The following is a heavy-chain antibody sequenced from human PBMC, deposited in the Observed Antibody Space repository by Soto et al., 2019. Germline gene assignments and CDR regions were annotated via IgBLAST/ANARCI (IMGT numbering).Heavy chain of an antibody. D-gene: IGHD6-6*01. CDR3: TGAARPGGNSYFDY. J-gene: IGHJ4*02. CDR2: ISGSGGST. CDR1: GFTFSSYA. V-gene: IGHV3-23*01. Sequence: EVQLLESGGGLVQPGGSLRLSCAASGFTFSSYAMSWVRQAPGKGLEWVSAISGSGGSTYYADSVKGRLTISRDNSKNTLYLQMNSLRAEDTAVYYCTGAARPGGNSYFDYWGQGTLVTVSS.